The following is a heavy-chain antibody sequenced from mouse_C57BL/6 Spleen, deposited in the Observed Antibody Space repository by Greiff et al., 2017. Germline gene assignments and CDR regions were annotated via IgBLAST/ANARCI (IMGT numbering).Heavy chain of an antibody. V-gene: IGHV5-6*01. J-gene: IGHJ3*01. D-gene: IGHD1-1*01. CDR1: GFTFSSYG. CDR2: ISSGGSYT. CDR3: ARHEGGSSYPAWFAY. Sequence: EVKLMESGGDLVKPGGSLKLSCAASGFTFSSYGMSWVRQTPDKRLEWVATISSGGSYTYYPDSVKGRFTISGDNAKNTLYLQMSSLKSEDTAMYYCARHEGGSSYPAWFAYWGQGTLVTVSA.